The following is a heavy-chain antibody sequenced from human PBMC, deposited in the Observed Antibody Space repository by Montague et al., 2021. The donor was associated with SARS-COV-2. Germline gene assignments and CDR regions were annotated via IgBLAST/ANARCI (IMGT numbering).Heavy chain of an antibody. CDR1: GFPFSRFW. V-gene: IGHV3-7*01. Sequence: SRRISCAASGFPFSRFWMSLIRQTAGKGLEWVANIGEDGSETYYVDSVKGRFTISRDNAEKSLYLQMNSLRPEDTAVYYCVSWGSGSPWGQGTLVTVSS. J-gene: IGHJ5*02. CDR2: IGEDGSET. D-gene: IGHD3-10*01. CDR3: VSWGSGSP.